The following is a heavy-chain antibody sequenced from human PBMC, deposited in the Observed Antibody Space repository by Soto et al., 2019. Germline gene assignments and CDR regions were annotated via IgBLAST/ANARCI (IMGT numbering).Heavy chain of an antibody. D-gene: IGHD2-2*01. Sequence: QVQLVESGGGVVQPGRSLRLSCAASGFTFSSYAMHWVRQAPGKGLEWVAVMSYDGSNKYYADSVKGRFTISRDNSKNTLYLQRNSLRAEDTAVYYCARARLDTPALDYWGQGTLVTVSS. V-gene: IGHV3-30-3*01. CDR1: GFTFSSYA. CDR2: MSYDGSNK. CDR3: ARARLDTPALDY. J-gene: IGHJ4*02.